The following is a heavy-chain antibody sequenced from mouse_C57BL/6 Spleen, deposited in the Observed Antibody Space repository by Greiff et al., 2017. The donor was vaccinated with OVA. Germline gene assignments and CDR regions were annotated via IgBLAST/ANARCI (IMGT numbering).Heavy chain of an antibody. Sequence: QVQLQQSGAELVRPGTSVKVSCKASGYAFTNYLIEWVKQRPGQGLEWIGVINPGSGGTNYNEKFKGKATLTADKSSSTAYMQLSSLTSEDSAVYFCARSGTVYWYFDVWGTGTTVTVSS. CDR2: INPGSGGT. CDR1: GYAFTNYL. J-gene: IGHJ1*03. D-gene: IGHD4-1*01. CDR3: ARSGTVYWYFDV. V-gene: IGHV1-54*01.